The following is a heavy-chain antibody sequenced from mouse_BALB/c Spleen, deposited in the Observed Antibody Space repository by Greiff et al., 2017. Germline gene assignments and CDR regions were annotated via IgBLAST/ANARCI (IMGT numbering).Heavy chain of an antibody. Sequence: EVQLQQSGAELVRSGASVKLSCTASGFNIKDYYMHWVKQRPEQGLEWIGWIDPENGDTEYAPKFQGKATMTADTSSNTAYLQLSSLTSEDTAVYYCNACYDGYYVAWFAYWGQGTLVTVSA. CDR2: IDPENGDT. CDR3: NACYDGYYVAWFAY. V-gene: IGHV14-4*02. CDR1: GFNIKDYY. D-gene: IGHD2-3*01. J-gene: IGHJ3*01.